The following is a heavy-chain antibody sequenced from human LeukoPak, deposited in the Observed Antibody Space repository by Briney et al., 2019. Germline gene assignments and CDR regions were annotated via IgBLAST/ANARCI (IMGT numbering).Heavy chain of an antibody. CDR1: GFTFDDYA. CDR3: AKDSLGPVVVAATPLDY. Sequence: PGGSLRLSCAASGFTFDDYAMHWVRQAPGKGLEWVSLISGDGGSTYYADSVKGRFTISRDNSKNSLYLQMNSLRTEDTALYYCAKDSLGPVVVAATPLDYWGQGTLVSVSS. J-gene: IGHJ4*02. D-gene: IGHD2-15*01. CDR2: ISGDGGST. V-gene: IGHV3-43*02.